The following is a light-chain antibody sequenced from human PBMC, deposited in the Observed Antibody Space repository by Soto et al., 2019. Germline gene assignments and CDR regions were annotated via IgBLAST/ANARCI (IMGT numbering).Light chain of an antibody. CDR3: HQYSSSLWT. CDR1: QGVSSSY. V-gene: IGKV3-20*01. J-gene: IGKJ1*01. CDR2: GAS. Sequence: IVLTQSPGTLSLSPWERATLSCRASQGVSSSYLAWYQQKPGQAPSLIIYGASSRATGIPDRFSGSGSGTDFTLTISRLEPEDFAVYYCHQYSSSLWTFGQGTKVDIK.